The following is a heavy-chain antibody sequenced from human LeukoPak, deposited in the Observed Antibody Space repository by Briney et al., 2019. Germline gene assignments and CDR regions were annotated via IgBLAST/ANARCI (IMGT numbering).Heavy chain of an antibody. J-gene: IGHJ4*02. D-gene: IGHD5-24*01. CDR3: ARDLGGYKLFDY. CDR1: GFTFSSYG. V-gene: IGHV3-33*01. Sequence: GRSLRLSCAASGFTFSSYGMHWVRQAPGKGLEWVAVIWYDGSNKYYADSVKGRFTISRDNSKNTLYLQMNSLRAEDTAVYYCARDLGGYKLFDYWGQGTLVTVSS. CDR2: IWYDGSNK.